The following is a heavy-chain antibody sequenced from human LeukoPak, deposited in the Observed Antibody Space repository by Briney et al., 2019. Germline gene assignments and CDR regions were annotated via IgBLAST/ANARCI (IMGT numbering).Heavy chain of an antibody. CDR2: INHSGST. D-gene: IGHD2-21*02. V-gene: IGHV4-34*01. J-gene: IGHJ3*02. CDR3: AGAYCGGDCYSGRTFDI. Sequence: SETLSLTCAVSGGSLSGYYWTWIRQPPGKGLEWIGEINHSGSTNYSPSLKSRVTLSVDKSKNQFSLRLSSVTAADTAVYYRAGAYCGGDCYSGRTFDIWGQGTMVTVSS. CDR1: GGSLSGYY.